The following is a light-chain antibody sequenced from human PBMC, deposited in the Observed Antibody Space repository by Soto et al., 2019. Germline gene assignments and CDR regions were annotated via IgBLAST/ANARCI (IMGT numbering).Light chain of an antibody. CDR3: AAWDDSLSGHNYV. Sequence: QSVLTQPPSASGTPGQRVTISCSGSSSNIGSNYVYWYQQLPGTAPKLLIYRNNQRPSGVPDRFSGSKSGTSASLAISGVRSEDEADYYCAAWDDSLSGHNYVFGTGTKVTVL. V-gene: IGLV1-47*01. CDR1: SSNIGSNY. J-gene: IGLJ1*01. CDR2: RNN.